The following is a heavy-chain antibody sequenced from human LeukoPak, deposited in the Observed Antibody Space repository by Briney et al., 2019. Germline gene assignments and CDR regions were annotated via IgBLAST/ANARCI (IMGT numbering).Heavy chain of an antibody. CDR2: INPNTGAS. J-gene: IGHJ6*02. CDR1: GYSFSGYS. CDR3: ARDHQVKDV. V-gene: IGHV1-2*02. Sequence: ASVKVSCKASGYSFSGYSIHWLRQAPGQGLEWMGWINPNTGASNFAQKFQGRATMTRDTSISTAYMELSRLKSDDTAVYYCARDHQVKDVWGQGTTVTASS.